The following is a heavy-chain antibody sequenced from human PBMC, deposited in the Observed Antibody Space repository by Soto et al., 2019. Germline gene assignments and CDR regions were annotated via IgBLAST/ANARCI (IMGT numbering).Heavy chain of an antibody. D-gene: IGHD3-10*01. V-gene: IGHV4-39*01. CDR2: IYYSGST. Sequence: SLTCTVSGGSISSSSYYWGWIRQPPGKGLEWIGSIYYSGSTYYNPSLKSRVTISVDTSKNQFSLKLSSVTAADTAVYYCARHIPFYYGSGSAVGYFDYWRQVPLVTVSS. J-gene: IGHJ4*02. CDR3: ARHIPFYYGSGSAVGYFDY. CDR1: GGSISSSSYY.